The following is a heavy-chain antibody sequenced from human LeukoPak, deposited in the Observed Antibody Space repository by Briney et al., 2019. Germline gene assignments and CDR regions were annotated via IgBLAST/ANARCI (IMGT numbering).Heavy chain of an antibody. CDR1: GYTCSNFG. CDR2: ISGNNDNP. D-gene: IGHD2-2*01. J-gene: IGHJ4*02. Sequence: TSVKVSCKTSGYTCSNFGINWVRQAPGQGLEWMGWISGNNDNPNYGQKFQGRFAVTTDSSTTTAYMELRNLTFDDTAVYYCARDGTSTDDYWGQGTLVTVSS. CDR3: ARDGTSTDDY. V-gene: IGHV1-18*01.